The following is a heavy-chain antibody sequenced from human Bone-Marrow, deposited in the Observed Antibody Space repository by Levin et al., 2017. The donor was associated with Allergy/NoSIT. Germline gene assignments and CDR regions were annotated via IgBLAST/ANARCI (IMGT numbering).Heavy chain of an antibody. Sequence: PSETLSLTCTVSGGSISSYYWSWIRQPPGKGLEWIGYIYYSGSTNYNPSLKSRVTISVDTSKNQFSLKLSSVTAADTAVYYCARHRGYSLHFDYWGQGTLVTVSS. CDR1: GGSISSYY. CDR2: IYYSGST. V-gene: IGHV4-59*08. D-gene: IGHD5-18*01. CDR3: ARHRGYSLHFDY. J-gene: IGHJ4*02.